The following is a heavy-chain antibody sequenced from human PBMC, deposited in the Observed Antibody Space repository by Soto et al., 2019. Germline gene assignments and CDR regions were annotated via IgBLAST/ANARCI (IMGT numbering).Heavy chain of an antibody. Sequence: EVQLLESGGGLVQPGGSLRLSCAASGFTFSSYAMSWVRQAPGKGLEWVSGISGGGGSTYYADSVKGRFTISRDNSTNRLYLHMNSLRAEDTAVYYCAKAPQLVLRAKIRYYYYMDVWGKGTTVTVSS. V-gene: IGHV3-23*01. D-gene: IGHD6-13*01. J-gene: IGHJ6*03. CDR1: GFTFSSYA. CDR2: ISGGGGST. CDR3: AKAPQLVLRAKIRYYYYMDV.